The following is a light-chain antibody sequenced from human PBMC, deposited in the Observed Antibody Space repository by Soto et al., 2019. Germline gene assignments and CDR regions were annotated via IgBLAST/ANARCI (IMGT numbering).Light chain of an antibody. J-gene: IGKJ3*01. CDR2: GAS. CDR3: QQYGSSPPFT. V-gene: IGKV3-20*01. CDR1: QSVSSSY. Sequence: IVLTQSPGTLSLTPGERATLSCRASQSVSSSYLAWYQQKPGQAPRLLIYGASSRATGIPDRFSGSGSGTDFTLTISILEPEDSAVYYCQQYGSSPPFTVGPGTRVDIK.